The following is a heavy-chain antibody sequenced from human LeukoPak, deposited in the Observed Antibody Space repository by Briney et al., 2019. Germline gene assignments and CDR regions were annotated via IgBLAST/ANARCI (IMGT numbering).Heavy chain of an antibody. CDR2: ISGSGGST. J-gene: IGHJ4*02. D-gene: IGHD1-1*01. CDR3: AKDLSPGTYDY. V-gene: IGHV3-23*01. Sequence: GGSLRLSCAASGFTFSDYYMSWVRQAPGKGLEWASAISGSGGSTYYADSVKGRFTISRDNSKNTLYLQMNSLRAEDTAVYYCAKDLSPGTYDYWGQGTLVTVSS. CDR1: GFTFSDYY.